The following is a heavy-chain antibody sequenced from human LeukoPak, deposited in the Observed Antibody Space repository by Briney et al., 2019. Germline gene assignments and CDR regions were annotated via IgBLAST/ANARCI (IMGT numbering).Heavy chain of an antibody. V-gene: IGHV1-69*13. CDR1: GGTFSSYA. D-gene: IGHD6-13*01. CDR3: ARSRWYSSSWYPVFDY. CDR2: IIPIFGTA. J-gene: IGHJ4*02. Sequence: ASVKVSCKASGGTFSSYAISWVRQATGQGLEWMGGIIPIFGTANYAQKFQGRVTITADESTSTAYMELNSLRSEDTAVYYCARSRWYSSSWYPVFDYWGQGTLVTVSS.